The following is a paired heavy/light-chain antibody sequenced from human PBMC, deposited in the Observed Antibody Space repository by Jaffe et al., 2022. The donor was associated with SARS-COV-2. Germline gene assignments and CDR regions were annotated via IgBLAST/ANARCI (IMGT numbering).Light chain of an antibody. V-gene: IGLV1-47*01. CDR1: SSNIGSNY. CDR2: RNN. J-gene: IGLJ3*02. Sequence: QSVLTQPPSASGTPGQRVTISCSGSSSNIGSNYVYWYQQLPGTAPKLLIYRNNQRPSGVPDRFSGSKSGTSASLAISGLRSEDEADYYCAAWDDSLSGDWVFGGGTKLTVL. CDR3: AAWDDSLSGDWV.
Heavy chain of an antibody. CDR1: GFSLSTSGMC. V-gene: IGHV2-70*01. CDR3: ARIPRVYYYDSSGYYPDGMDV. D-gene: IGHD3-22*01. J-gene: IGHJ6*02. Sequence: QVTLRESGPALVKPTQTLTLTCTFSGFSLSTSGMCVSWIRQPPGKALEWLALIDWDDDKYYSTSLKTRLTISKDTSKNQVVLTMTNMDPVDTATYYCARIPRVYYYDSSGYYPDGMDVWGQGTTVTVSS. CDR2: IDWDDDK.